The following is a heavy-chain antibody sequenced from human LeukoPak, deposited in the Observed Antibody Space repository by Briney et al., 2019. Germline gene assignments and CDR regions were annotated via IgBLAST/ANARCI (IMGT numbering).Heavy chain of an antibody. J-gene: IGHJ3*02. V-gene: IGHV3-20*04. CDR1: GFTFDDYG. D-gene: IGHD2-15*01. CDR2: INWNGGST. Sequence: PGGSLRLSCAASGFTFDDYGMGWVRQAPGKGLEWVSGINWNGGSTGYADSVKGRFTISRDNAKNSLYLQMNSLRAEDTALYYCARAISPTICSGGSCYSPDAFDIWGQGTMVTVSS. CDR3: ARAISPTICSGGSCYSPDAFDI.